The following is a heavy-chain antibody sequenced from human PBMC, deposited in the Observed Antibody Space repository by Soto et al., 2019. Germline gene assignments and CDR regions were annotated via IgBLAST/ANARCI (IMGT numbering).Heavy chain of an antibody. D-gene: IGHD3-3*01. CDR3: ARDDDEYDDNGFDY. J-gene: IGHJ4*02. Sequence: QVHLVESGGGVVQPGGSLRLSCAVSGFTFSNYGMHWVRQAPGKGLEWVAVIPNDGSYQYYADSVKGRFSIFRDNSKNTLFLQMNSLSADDTALYYCARDDDEYDDNGFDYWGQGTLVTVSS. V-gene: IGHV3-33*01. CDR2: IPNDGSYQ. CDR1: GFTFSNYG.